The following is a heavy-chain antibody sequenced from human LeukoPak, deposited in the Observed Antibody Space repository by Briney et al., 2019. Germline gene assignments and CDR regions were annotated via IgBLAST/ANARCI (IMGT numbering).Heavy chain of an antibody. CDR2: IIPIFGTA. CDR1: GGTFSSYA. CDR3: ARLWYSSGSSQGWFDP. V-gene: IGHV1-69*13. Sequence: SVKVSCKASGGTFSSYAISWVRQAPGQGLEWMGGIIPIFGTANYAQKFQGRVTITADESTSTAYMELSSLRSEDTAVYYCARLWYSSGSSQGWFDPWGQGTLVTVSS. D-gene: IGHD6-19*01. J-gene: IGHJ5*02.